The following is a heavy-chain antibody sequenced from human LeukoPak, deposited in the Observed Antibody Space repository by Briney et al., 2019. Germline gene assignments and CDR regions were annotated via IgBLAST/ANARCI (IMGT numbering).Heavy chain of an antibody. CDR1: GFTFSSYG. CDR2: IRYDGSNK. J-gene: IGHJ6*03. V-gene: IGHV3-30*02. Sequence: GGSLRLSCAASGFTFSSYGIHWVRQAPGKGLEWVAFIRYDGSNKYYADSVKGRFTISRDNSKNTLYLQMNSLRAEDTAVYYCAKEGPRGIASYSSSDYMDVWGKGTTVTVSS. D-gene: IGHD6-6*01. CDR3: AKEGPRGIASYSSSDYMDV.